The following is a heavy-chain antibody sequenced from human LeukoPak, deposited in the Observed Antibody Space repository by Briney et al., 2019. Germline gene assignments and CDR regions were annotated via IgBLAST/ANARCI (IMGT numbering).Heavy chain of an antibody. D-gene: IGHD2-2*01. CDR3: ARGSRIVVVPAAMIDY. Sequence: ASVKVSCKASGYTFTGYPMHWVRQAPGQGLEWMGWINPNSGGTNYAQKFQGRVTMTRDTSISTAYMELSRLRSDDTAVYYCARGSRIVVVPAAMIDYWGQGTLVTVSS. CDR2: INPNSGGT. J-gene: IGHJ4*02. V-gene: IGHV1-2*02. CDR1: GYTFTGYP.